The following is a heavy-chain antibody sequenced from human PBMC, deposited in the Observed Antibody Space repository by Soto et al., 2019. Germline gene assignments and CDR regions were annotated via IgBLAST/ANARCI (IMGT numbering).Heavy chain of an antibody. V-gene: IGHV5-51*01. Sequence: LGESLKISCKGSGYSFTSYWIGWVRQMPGKGLEWMGIIYPGDSDTRYSPSFQGQVTISADKSISTAYLQSSSLNASDTAMYYCARREYSSSISYYYGIDVWSQGTTVTVS. D-gene: IGHD6-6*01. CDR1: GYSFTSYW. CDR3: ARREYSSSISYYYGIDV. CDR2: IYPGDSDT. J-gene: IGHJ6*02.